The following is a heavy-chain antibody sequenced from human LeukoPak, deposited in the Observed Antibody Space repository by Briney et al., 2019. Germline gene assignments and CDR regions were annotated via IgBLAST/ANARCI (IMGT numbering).Heavy chain of an antibody. V-gene: IGHV3-74*01. D-gene: IGHD3-10*01. Sequence: GGSLRLSCAASGFTFSSYWMHWVRQAPGKGLVWVSRINSDGSSTSYADSVKGRFTISRDNAKNTLYLQMNSLRAEDTAVYYCARDWSVSYYGSGSYSWFDPWGQGTLVTVSS. CDR1: GFTFSSYW. J-gene: IGHJ5*02. CDR2: INSDGSST. CDR3: ARDWSVSYYGSGSYSWFDP.